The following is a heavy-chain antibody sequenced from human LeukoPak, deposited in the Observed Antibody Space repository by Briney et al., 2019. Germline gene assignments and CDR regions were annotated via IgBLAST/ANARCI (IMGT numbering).Heavy chain of an antibody. Sequence: SVKVSCKASGYTFTPYIIDSVRQAPGQGLVWRRIINPTGSSTTYAHHLQNRVSVTRDMSTSTVYMELRSMTSEDTAVYYCARDRVLISGTATDTFHHGGQGTLVTVSS. CDR1: GYTFTPYI. J-gene: IGHJ4*02. D-gene: IGHD3-3*02. V-gene: IGHV1-46*01. CDR3: ARDRVLISGTATDTFHH. CDR2: INPTGSST.